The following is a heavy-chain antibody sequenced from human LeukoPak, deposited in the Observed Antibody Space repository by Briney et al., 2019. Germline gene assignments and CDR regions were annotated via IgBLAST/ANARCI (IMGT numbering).Heavy chain of an antibody. CDR2: IIPIFGTA. D-gene: IGHD6-13*01. J-gene: IGHJ5*02. Sequence: SVKVSCKASGVTFSSYAISWVRQAPGQGLEWMGGIIPIFGTANYAQKFQGRVTITADKSTSTAYMELSSLGSEDTAVYYCARGGQELDGGWFDAWGQGTLVTVSS. V-gene: IGHV1-69*06. CDR1: GVTFSSYA. CDR3: ARGGQELDGGWFDA.